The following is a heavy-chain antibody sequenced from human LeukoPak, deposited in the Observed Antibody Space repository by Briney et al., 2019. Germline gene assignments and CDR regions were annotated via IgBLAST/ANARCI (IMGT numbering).Heavy chain of an antibody. Sequence: PGGSLGLSCTASGFTFSTYAMTWLRQPPGKGLEWVSTITDSAAATYYRESVKGRFTISRDNSKNTLYLQMNSLRGDDTAVYFCAKVYGNWYFDYWGQGTLVTVSS. D-gene: IGHD1-1*01. J-gene: IGHJ4*02. CDR3: AKVYGNWYFDY. CDR1: GFTFSTYA. CDR2: ITDSAAAT. V-gene: IGHV3-23*01.